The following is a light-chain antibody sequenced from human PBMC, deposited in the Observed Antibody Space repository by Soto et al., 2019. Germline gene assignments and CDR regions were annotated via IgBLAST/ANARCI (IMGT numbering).Light chain of an antibody. CDR1: LTIGES. CDR3: QHYSSWPWT. V-gene: IGKV1-13*02. Sequence: IRLTQSPSSLSASVGDRVTITCRASLTIGESLSWYQQKPGKAPKLLIYEASILESGVPSRFSGSGSGTEFTLTIRSLQSEDFALYYCQHYSSWPWTFGQGTKVDIK. J-gene: IGKJ1*01. CDR2: EAS.